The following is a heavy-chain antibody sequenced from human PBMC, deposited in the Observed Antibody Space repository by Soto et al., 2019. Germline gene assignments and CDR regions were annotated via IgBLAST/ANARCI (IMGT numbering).Heavy chain of an antibody. CDR1: GYTFTSYY. Sequence: QVQLVQSGAEVKKPGASVKVSCKASGYTFTSYYMHCVRQAPGQGLEWMGIINPSGGSTSYAQKFQGRVTMTRGTSTSTVYMELSSLRSEDTAVYYCARERTVTALGHGAGFFYYYGMDVWGQGTTVTVSS. CDR2: INPSGGST. J-gene: IGHJ6*02. V-gene: IGHV1-46*03. D-gene: IGHD2-21*02. CDR3: ARERTVTALGHGAGFFYYYGMDV.